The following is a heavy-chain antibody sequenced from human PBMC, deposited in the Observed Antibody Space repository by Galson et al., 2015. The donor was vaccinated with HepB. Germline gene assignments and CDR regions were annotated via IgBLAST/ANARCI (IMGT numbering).Heavy chain of an antibody. D-gene: IGHD6-13*01. CDR2: ISYDGRDQ. V-gene: IGHV3-30*18. CDR1: GFTFSSYG. Sequence: SLRLSCAASGFTFSSYGIHWVRQVPGKGLEWVAAISYDGRDQYFADSVKGRFTISRDNSKNTVFLQMKGLRHEDTAIYYCAKTWGWGSTWYHLDYWGQGTLVAVSS. CDR3: AKTWGWGSTWYHLDY. J-gene: IGHJ4*02.